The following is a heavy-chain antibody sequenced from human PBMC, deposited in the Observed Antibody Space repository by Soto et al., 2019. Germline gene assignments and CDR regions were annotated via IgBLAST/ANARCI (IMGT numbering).Heavy chain of an antibody. Sequence: GGSLRLSCAASAFTFSDYYMNWVRQAPGKGLEWVSCISGSGSTIYYADSVKGRFTISRDNAKNSLYLQMNSLRAEDTAVYYRARAHPRWEGVDYYYGIGVWGQGSTVTVSS. CDR2: ISGSGSTI. D-gene: IGHD1-26*01. J-gene: IGHJ6*01. V-gene: IGHV3-11*01. CDR3: ARAHPRWEGVDYYYGIGV. CDR1: AFTFSDYY.